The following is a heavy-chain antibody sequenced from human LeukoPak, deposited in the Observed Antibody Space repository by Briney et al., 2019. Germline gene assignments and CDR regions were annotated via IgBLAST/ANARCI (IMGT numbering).Heavy chain of an antibody. V-gene: IGHV1-69*13. J-gene: IGHJ5*02. CDR1: GGTFSSYG. CDR2: IIPIFGTA. Sequence: SVKVSCKASGGTFSSYGISWVRQAPGQGLEWMGGIIPIFGTANYAQKFQGRVTITADESTSTAYMELSSLRSEDTAVYYCARGNGVRFLEWLVWFDPWGQGTLVTVSS. D-gene: IGHD3-3*01. CDR3: ARGNGVRFLEWLVWFDP.